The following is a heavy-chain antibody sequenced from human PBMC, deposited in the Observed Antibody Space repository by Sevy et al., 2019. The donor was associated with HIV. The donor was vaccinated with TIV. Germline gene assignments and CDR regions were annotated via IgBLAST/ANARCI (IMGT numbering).Heavy chain of an antibody. J-gene: IGHJ4*02. CDR1: GDSVSSNSAA. D-gene: IGHD3-10*01. CDR3: ARDLRGSGSSPSYYFDY. V-gene: IGHV6-1*01. CDR2: TYYGSKWYN. Sequence: SQTLSLTCAISGDSVSSNSAAWNWIRQSPSRGLEWLGRTYYGSKWYNDYAVSVKSRITINPDTSKNQFSLQLNSVTPEDTAVYYCARDLRGSGSSPSYYFDYWGQGTLVTVSS.